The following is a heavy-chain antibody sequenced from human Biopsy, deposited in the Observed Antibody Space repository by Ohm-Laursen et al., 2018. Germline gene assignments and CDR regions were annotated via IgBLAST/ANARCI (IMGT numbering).Heavy chain of an antibody. J-gene: IGHJ4*02. CDR1: GFNFDDWY. CDR3: ATDGAGSYNEN. CDR2: ISSSSLTI. V-gene: IGHV3-11*01. Sequence: SLRLSCAASGFNFDDWYMGWVRQAPGKGLEWISDISSSSLTISYGDSVKGRFTVSRDNAKNSLYLEMNNLTVEDTAVYYCATDGAGSYNENWGQGTLVSVSS. D-gene: IGHD3-10*01.